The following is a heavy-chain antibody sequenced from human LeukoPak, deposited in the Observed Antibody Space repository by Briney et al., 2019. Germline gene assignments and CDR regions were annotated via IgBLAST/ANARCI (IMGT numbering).Heavy chain of an antibody. V-gene: IGHV3-30-3*01. J-gene: IGHJ4*02. CDR1: GFTFSSYA. D-gene: IGHD2-2*01. CDR2: ISYDGSNK. Sequence: GRSLRLSCAASGFTFSSYAMHWVRQAPGKGPEWVAVISYDGSNKYYADSVKGQFTISRDNSKNTLYLQMNSLRAEDTAVYYCARVPRSGYCSSTSCYVYGYWGQGTLVTVSS. CDR3: ARVPRSGYCSSTSCYVYGY.